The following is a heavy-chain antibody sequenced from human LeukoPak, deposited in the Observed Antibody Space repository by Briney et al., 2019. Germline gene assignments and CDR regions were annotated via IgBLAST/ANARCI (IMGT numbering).Heavy chain of an antibody. D-gene: IGHD2-2*01. CDR2: INHSGST. Sequence: SETLSLTCAVYGGSFRGYYWSWIRQPPGKGLEWIGEINHSGSTNYNPSLKSRVTISVDTSKNQFSLKLSSVTAADTAVYYCARGNATNFDYWGQGTLVTVSS. CDR1: GGSFRGYY. CDR3: ARGNATNFDY. J-gene: IGHJ4*02. V-gene: IGHV4-34*01.